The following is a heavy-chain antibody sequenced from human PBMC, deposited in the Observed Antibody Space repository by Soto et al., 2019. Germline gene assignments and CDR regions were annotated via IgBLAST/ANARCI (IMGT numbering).Heavy chain of an antibody. CDR3: AHSRPPRLLDH. CDR2: IYWDEDK. CDR1: GFSLSTSGVG. J-gene: IGHJ4*02. Sequence: QITLKESGPTLVKPTQALTLTCTFSGFSLSTSGVGVGWIRQPPGKALEWLALIYWDEDKRYSRSLNSRLTITKDTSKNQVVLTMTNMDPVDTATYYCAHSRPPRLLDHWGQGTLVTVSS. D-gene: IGHD6-6*01. V-gene: IGHV2-5*02.